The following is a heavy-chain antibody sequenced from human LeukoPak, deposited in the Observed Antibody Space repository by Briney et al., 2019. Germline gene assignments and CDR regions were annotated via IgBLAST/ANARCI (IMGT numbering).Heavy chain of an antibody. J-gene: IGHJ6*02. V-gene: IGHV3-23*01. CDR3: AKGARRDYYDSSGILYYYYGMDV. CDR1: GFTFSSYA. Sequence: GRSLRLSWAASGFTFSSYAMSWVSQAPGEGMEWVSAISGSGGSTYYADSVKGRFTISRGNSKNTLYLQMNSLRAEDTAVYYCAKGARRDYYDSSGILYYYYGMDVWGQGTTVTVSS. CDR2: ISGSGGST. D-gene: IGHD3-22*01.